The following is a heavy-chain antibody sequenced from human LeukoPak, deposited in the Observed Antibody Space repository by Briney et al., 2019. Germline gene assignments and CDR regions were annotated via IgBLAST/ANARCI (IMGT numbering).Heavy chain of an antibody. CDR2: INPNNGDT. D-gene: IGHD6-19*01. Sequence: RASVKVSCKASGYTFTGYYMHWVRQAPGQGLEWMGWINPNNGDTHYAQKFQGTVTMTRDTSISTAYMELSSLRSDDTAVYYCARDLSDYSSGWYSGYWGQGTLVTVSS. CDR1: GYTFTGYY. CDR3: ARDLSDYSSGWYSGY. V-gene: IGHV1-2*02. J-gene: IGHJ4*02.